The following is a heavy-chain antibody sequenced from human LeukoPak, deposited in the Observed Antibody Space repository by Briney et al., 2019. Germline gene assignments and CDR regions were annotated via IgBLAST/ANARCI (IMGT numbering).Heavy chain of an antibody. J-gene: IGHJ4*02. V-gene: IGHV3-53*01. CDR3: ARAVLSYYYDSSGYLEY. CDR2: IYSGGST. D-gene: IGHD3-22*01. CDR1: GFTVSSNY. Sequence: GGSLRLSCAASGFTVSSNYMSWVRQAPGKGPEWVSVIYSGGSTYYADSVKGRFTISRDNSKNTLYLQMNSLRAEDTAVYYCARAVLSYYYDSSGYLEYWGQGTLVTVSS.